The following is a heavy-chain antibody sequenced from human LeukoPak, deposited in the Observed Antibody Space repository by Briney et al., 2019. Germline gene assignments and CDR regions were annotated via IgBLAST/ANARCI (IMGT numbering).Heavy chain of an antibody. CDR3: ARLRRDGYNYLDY. V-gene: IGHV4-59*08. CDR1: GGSINSYY. CDR2: IYYSGST. Sequence: SETLSLTCTVSGGSINSYYWSWIRQPPGKGLEGIGYIYYSGSTNYNPSLKSRVTISVDTSKNQFSLKLSSVTAADTAVYYCARLRRDGYNYLDYWGQGTLVTVSS. D-gene: IGHD5-24*01. J-gene: IGHJ4*02.